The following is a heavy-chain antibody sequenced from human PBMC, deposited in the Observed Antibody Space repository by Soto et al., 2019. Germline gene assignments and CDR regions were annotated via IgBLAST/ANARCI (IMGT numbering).Heavy chain of an antibody. J-gene: IGHJ4*02. V-gene: IGHV1-24*01. CDR3: ATEDAATILRGSSLFYFDY. Sequence: QVQLVQSGAEVKKPGASVKVSCKVSGYTLTALSMHWVRQAPGKGLEWMGGFDPEDGETIYAQKFQGRVTMTEDTSTDTAYMELSSLRSEDTAVYYCATEDAATILRGSSLFYFDYGGQGTLVTVSS. CDR1: GYTLTALS. CDR2: FDPEDGET. D-gene: IGHD5-12*01.